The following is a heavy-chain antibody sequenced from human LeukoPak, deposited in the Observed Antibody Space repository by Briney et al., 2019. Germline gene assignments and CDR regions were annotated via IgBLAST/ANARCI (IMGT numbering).Heavy chain of an antibody. CDR3: AREGNVDIVATIDYYGMDA. D-gene: IGHD5-12*01. CDR2: INPSGGST. CDR1: GYTFTSYY. Sequence: ASVKVSCKASGYTFTSYYMHWVRQAPGQGLEWMGIINPSGGSTSYAQKFQGRVTMTRDTSTSTVYMELSSLRSEDTAVYYCAREGNVDIVATIDYYGMDAWGQGTTVTVSS. J-gene: IGHJ6*02. V-gene: IGHV1-46*01.